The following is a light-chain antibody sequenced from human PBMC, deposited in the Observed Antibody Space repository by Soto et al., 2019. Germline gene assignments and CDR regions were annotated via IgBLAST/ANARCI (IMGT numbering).Light chain of an antibody. CDR3: AAWDDSLSGVV. J-gene: IGLJ2*01. CDR2: RNS. Sequence: QSVLTQPPSASGTPGQRVTISCSGTSSSIGNNYGCWYQQLPGTAPKLLIYRNSQRPSGVPDRFSGSKSGTSASLAISGLRSDDEADYYCAAWDDSLSGVVFGGGTKLTVL. V-gene: IGLV1-47*01. CDR1: SSSIGNNY.